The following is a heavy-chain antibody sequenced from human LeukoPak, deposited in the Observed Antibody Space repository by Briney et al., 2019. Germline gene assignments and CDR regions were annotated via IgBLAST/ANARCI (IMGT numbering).Heavy chain of an antibody. CDR3: ARVDVVPAAIIDY. J-gene: IGHJ4*02. CDR2: INPNSGGT. Sequence: ASVKVSCKASGYTFTGDYMHWVRQARGQGLEWMGWINPNSGGTNYAQKFQGRVTMTRDTSISTAYMELSRLRSDDTAVYYCARVDVVPAAIIDYWGQGTLVTVSS. D-gene: IGHD2-2*01. V-gene: IGHV1-2*02. CDR1: GYTFTGDY.